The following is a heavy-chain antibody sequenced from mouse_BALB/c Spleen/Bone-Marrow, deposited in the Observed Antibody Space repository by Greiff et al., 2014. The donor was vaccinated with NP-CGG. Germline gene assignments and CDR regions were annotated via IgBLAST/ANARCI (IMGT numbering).Heavy chain of an antibody. CDR3: ARYHYGYDGFAY. V-gene: IGHV1-7*01. CDR2: INPSTGYT. D-gene: IGHD2-2*01. CDR1: GYTFTSYW. Sequence: QVQLQQSGAELAKPGASVKMSCKASGYTFTSYWMHWVKQRPGQGPEWIGYINPSTGYTEYNQKFKDKATLTADKSSSTAYMQLSSLTSEDSAVYYCARYHYGYDGFAYWGQGTLVTVSA. J-gene: IGHJ3*01.